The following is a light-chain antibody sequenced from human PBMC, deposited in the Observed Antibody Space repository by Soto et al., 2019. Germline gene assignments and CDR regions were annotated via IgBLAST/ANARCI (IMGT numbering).Light chain of an antibody. CDR2: ATS. V-gene: IGKV3-15*01. CDR3: QQYDNWPPP. J-gene: IGKJ5*01. Sequence: EIVMTQSPATLSVSPGERATLSCRASQRVSTNLAWYQQRPGRSPRLLIYATSNRATGIPARFSGSESGTEFTLTISSLQSEDFAVYYCQQYDNWPPPFGQGTRLEIK. CDR1: QRVSTN.